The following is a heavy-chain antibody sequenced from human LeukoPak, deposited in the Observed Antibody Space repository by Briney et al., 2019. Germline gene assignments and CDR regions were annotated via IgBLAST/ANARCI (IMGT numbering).Heavy chain of an antibody. J-gene: IGHJ5*02. D-gene: IGHD1-26*01. Sequence: GESLKISCMHSGYSNANYWIGWVRQIAGQGLEWMGIVHVLDTQTTYRPSFQGQVTISADRSISTDYLQWSSLKASDTAIYYCATAFHGNHYWEFDPWGQGTLVTVSS. CDR3: ATAFHGNHYWEFDP. V-gene: IGHV5-51*01. CDR1: GYSNANYW. CDR2: VHVLDTQT.